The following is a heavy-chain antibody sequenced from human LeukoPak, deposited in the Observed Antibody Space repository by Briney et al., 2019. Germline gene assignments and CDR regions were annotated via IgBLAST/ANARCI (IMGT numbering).Heavy chain of an antibody. CDR1: GGSFSGYY. D-gene: IGHD6-19*01. J-gene: IGHJ6*03. Sequence: SETLSLTCAVYGGSFSGYYGSWIRQPPGKGLEWMGEINHSGSTNYNPSLKSRVTISVDTSKNQFSLKLSSVTAADTAVYYCARGFIAVALTYYYYYMDVWGKGTTVTVSS. CDR3: ARGFIAVALTYYYYYMDV. CDR2: INHSGST. V-gene: IGHV4-34*01.